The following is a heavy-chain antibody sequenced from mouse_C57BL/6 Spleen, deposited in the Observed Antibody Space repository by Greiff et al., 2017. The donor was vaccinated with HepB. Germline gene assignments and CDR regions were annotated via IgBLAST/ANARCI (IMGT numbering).Heavy chain of an antibody. CDR2: ISSGSSTI. CDR1: GFTFSDYG. D-gene: IGHD1-1*01. CDR3: AREGRYAMDY. J-gene: IGHJ4*01. Sequence: EVKVVESGGGLVKPGGSLKLSCAASGFTFSDYGMHWVRQAPEKGLEWVAYISSGSSTIYYADTVKGRFTISRDNAKNTLFLQMTSLRSEDTAMYYCAREGRYAMDYRGQGTSVTVSS. V-gene: IGHV5-17*01.